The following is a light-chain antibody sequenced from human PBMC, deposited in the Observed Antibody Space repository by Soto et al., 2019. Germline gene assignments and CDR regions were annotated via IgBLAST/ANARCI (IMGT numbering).Light chain of an antibody. CDR2: DVS. CDR3: QQYNGYSRT. V-gene: IGKV1-5*01. J-gene: IGKJ1*01. CDR1: QSIGDS. Sequence: DIQMTPSPSTLSASVGDRVTITCRASQSIGDSLAWYQQTPGNAPFLLISDVSSLERGVPSRFSGSGSGTEFTLTISSMQPDDFATFYCQQYNGYSRTFGQGTKVDIK.